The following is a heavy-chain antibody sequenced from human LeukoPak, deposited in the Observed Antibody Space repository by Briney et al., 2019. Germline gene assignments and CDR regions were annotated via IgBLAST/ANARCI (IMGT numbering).Heavy chain of an antibody. V-gene: IGHV3-23*01. CDR3: AIMHGYYDGSGYLFQ. Sequence: GGSLRLYCAASGFTFGSYGMGWVRQAPGKGMEWVSFITPNADRTSYADSVEGRFTISRDNPRNTLYMQMNSLRAEDTAVYYCAIMHGYYDGSGYLFQWGQGALVTVSS. D-gene: IGHD3-22*01. CDR2: ITPNADRT. J-gene: IGHJ1*01. CDR1: GFTFGSYG.